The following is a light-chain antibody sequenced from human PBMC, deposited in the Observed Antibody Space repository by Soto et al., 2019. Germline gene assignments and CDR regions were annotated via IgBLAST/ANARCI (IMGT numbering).Light chain of an antibody. CDR2: AAS. V-gene: IGKV1-8*01. Sequence: AIRMTQSPSSFSASTGDRVTITCRASQGISSYLAWYQQKPGKAPKLLIYAASTLQSGVPSRFSGSGSGTQFTLTIDSLQPEDFATYYCQQVKTYPRTFGGGTKVDIK. CDR3: QQVKTYPRT. J-gene: IGKJ4*01. CDR1: QGISSY.